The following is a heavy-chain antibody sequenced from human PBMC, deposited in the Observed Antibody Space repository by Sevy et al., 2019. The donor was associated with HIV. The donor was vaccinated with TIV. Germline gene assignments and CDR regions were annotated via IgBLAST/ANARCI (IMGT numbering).Heavy chain of an antibody. V-gene: IGHV3-23*01. J-gene: IGHJ4*02. Sequence: GGSLRLSCAASGFTFSTYAMTWVRQAPGKGLEWVSVITYSCVNTYYADSVKGRFTISRDNSKNKLYLQMNSLRAEDTAVYYCAKDRVSGTYYTGDFDYWGQGTLVTVSS. CDR2: ITYSCVNT. D-gene: IGHD3-10*01. CDR3: AKDRVSGTYYTGDFDY. CDR1: GFTFSTYA.